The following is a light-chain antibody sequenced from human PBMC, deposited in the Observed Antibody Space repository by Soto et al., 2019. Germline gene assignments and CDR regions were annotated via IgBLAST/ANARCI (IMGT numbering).Light chain of an antibody. CDR3: QQSYSTPQT. Sequence: DIQMTQTPSSLSASVGDRVTITCRASQSISSYLNWYQQKPGKAPKLLIYAASSLQSGVPSRFSGSGSGTDFTLTISSLQPEDFATYYCQQSYSTPQTFGQGTQLDIK. CDR1: QSISSY. CDR2: AAS. J-gene: IGKJ1*01. V-gene: IGKV1-39*01.